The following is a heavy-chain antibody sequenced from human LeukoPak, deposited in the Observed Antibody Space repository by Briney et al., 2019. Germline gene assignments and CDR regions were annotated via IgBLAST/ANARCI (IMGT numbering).Heavy chain of an antibody. CDR2: IYYSGST. CDR1: GGSISSYY. CDR3: ARAGGGSSSRFDP. J-gene: IGHJ5*02. V-gene: IGHV4-59*01. D-gene: IGHD6-6*01. Sequence: PSETLPLTCTVSGGSISSYYWSWIRQPPGKGLEWIGYIYYSGSTNYNPSLKSRVTISVDTPKNQFSLKLSSVTAADTAVYYCARAGGGSSSRFDPWGQGTLVTVSS.